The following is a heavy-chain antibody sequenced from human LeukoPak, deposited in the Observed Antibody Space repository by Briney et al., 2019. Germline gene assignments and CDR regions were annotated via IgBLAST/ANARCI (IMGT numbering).Heavy chain of an antibody. D-gene: IGHD3-22*01. CDR2: ISAYNGNT. CDR3: ARDIGAYYYDSSGYIRIDY. J-gene: IGHJ4*02. V-gene: IGHV1-18*01. CDR1: GYTFTSYD. Sequence: ASVKVSCKASGYTFTSYDISWVRQAPGQGLEWMGWISAYNGNTNYAQKLQGRVTMTTDTSTSTAYMELRSLRSDDTAVYYCARDIGAYYYDSSGYIRIDYWGQGTLVTVSS.